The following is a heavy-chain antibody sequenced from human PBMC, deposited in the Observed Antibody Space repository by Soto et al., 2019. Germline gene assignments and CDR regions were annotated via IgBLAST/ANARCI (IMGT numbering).Heavy chain of an antibody. CDR3: AKEKGGDQAQAFHY. V-gene: IGHV3-30*18. CDR1: GFTFSSYG. Sequence: GGSLRLSCAASGFTFSSYGMHWVRQAPGKGLEWVAVISYDGSNKYYADSVKGRFTISRDNSKNTLYLQMNSLRAEDTAVYYCAKEKGGDQAQAFHYWGQGTLVTVSS. CDR2: ISYDGSNK. J-gene: IGHJ4*02. D-gene: IGHD2-21*02.